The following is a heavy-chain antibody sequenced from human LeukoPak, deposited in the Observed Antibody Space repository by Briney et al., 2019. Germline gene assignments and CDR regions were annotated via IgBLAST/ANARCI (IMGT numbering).Heavy chain of an antibody. Sequence: GASVKVSCKASGYTFTSYGISWVRQAPGQALEWMGWISAYNGNTNYAQKLQGRVTMTTDTSTSTAYMELRSLRSDDTAVYYCATVAVAGDLDYWGQGTLVTVSS. J-gene: IGHJ4*02. CDR3: ATVAVAGDLDY. CDR2: ISAYNGNT. D-gene: IGHD6-19*01. V-gene: IGHV1-18*01. CDR1: GYTFTSYG.